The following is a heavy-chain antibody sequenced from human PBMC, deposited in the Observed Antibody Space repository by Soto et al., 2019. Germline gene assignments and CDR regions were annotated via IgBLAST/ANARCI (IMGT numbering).Heavy chain of an antibody. CDR1: GGSINTVNYF. J-gene: IGHJ4*02. CDR3: ARGPSGDKVDS. V-gene: IGHV4-30-4*01. Sequence: SEILSLTCTVSGGSINTVNYFWSWIRQSPDKGLEWIGHIYNGGTIYSNPSLKGRVTMSVDTSNNQFSLNLNSVSAADTAVYFCARGPSGDKVDSWGQGALVTVSS. CDR2: IYNGGTI. D-gene: IGHD7-27*01.